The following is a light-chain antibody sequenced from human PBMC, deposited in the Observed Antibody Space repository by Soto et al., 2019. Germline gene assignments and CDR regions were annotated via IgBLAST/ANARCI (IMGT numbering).Light chain of an antibody. V-gene: IGLV1-47*01. CDR2: RND. J-gene: IGLJ1*01. CDR1: SSNIGRNY. Sequence: QSVLTQPPSASGTPGQRGSISCSGSSSNIGRNYVYWYQQLPGTAPKLLIYRNDQRPSGVPDRLSGSKSGTSASLAISGLRSEDEADYSCAAWDDSLSGLYVFGTGTKVTVL. CDR3: AAWDDSLSGLYV.